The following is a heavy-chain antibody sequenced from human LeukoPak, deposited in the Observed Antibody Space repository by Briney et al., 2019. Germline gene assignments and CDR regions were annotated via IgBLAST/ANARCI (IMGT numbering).Heavy chain of an antibody. CDR2: IYYSGST. CDR3: ARERYSSSWYFDY. Sequence: SETLSLTCTVSGGSISSGGYYWSWIRQHPGKGLEWIGYIYYSGSTYYNPSLKSRVTTSVDTSKNQFSLKLSSVTAADTAVYYCARERYSSSWYFDYWGQGTLVTVSS. V-gene: IGHV4-31*03. CDR1: GGSISSGGYY. J-gene: IGHJ4*02. D-gene: IGHD6-13*01.